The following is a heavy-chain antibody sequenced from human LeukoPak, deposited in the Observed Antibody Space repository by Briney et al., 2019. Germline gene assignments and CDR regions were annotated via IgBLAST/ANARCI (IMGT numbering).Heavy chain of an antibody. Sequence: SENLSLTCTVSSVSSCSYYWSWIRPRPGIGLVGCVYIYYSGSTNYNPSRKSRVTISVHTSNNQYPLKLSSVTAADTAVYYCARGGEHDYVWGSYRPLGACDIWGQGTMVTVSS. CDR2: IYYSGST. J-gene: IGHJ3*02. CDR3: ARGGEHDYVWGSYRPLGACDI. V-gene: IGHV4-59*01. D-gene: IGHD3-16*02. CDR1: SVSSCSYY.